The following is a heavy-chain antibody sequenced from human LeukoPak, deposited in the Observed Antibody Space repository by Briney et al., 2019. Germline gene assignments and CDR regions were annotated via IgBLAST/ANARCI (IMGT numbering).Heavy chain of an antibody. Sequence: PGGSLRLSCAASGFTFDDYAMHWVRQAPGKGLEWVAVISYDGRNKYYADSVKGRFTISRDNSKNTLYLQMNNLRAEDTAVYYCARVVEDRGSYHPYYYYYYMDVWGKGTTVTVSS. D-gene: IGHD1-26*01. CDR3: ARVVEDRGSYHPYYYYYYMDV. J-gene: IGHJ6*03. CDR2: ISYDGRNK. V-gene: IGHV3-30*04. CDR1: GFTFDDYA.